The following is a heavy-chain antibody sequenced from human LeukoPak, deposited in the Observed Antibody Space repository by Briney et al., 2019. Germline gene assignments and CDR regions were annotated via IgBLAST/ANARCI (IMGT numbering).Heavy chain of an antibody. CDR3: ARWLQLTNYFDY. D-gene: IGHD5-24*01. Sequence: GGSLRLSCAASGFTVSSNYMSWVRQAPGKGLEWVSFIYSGGSTYYADSVKGRFTISRDNSKNTLYLQMNSLRAEDTAVYYCARWLQLTNYFDYWGQGTLVTVSS. J-gene: IGHJ4*02. V-gene: IGHV3-53*01. CDR1: GFTVSSNY. CDR2: IYSGGST.